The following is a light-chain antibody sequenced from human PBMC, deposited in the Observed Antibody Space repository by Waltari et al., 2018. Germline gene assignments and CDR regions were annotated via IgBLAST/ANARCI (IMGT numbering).Light chain of an antibody. Sequence: QSALTQPRSVSGSRGQSVTISCTGTNSDVGGYDTVSWYQQYPGKAPKVIIYDVTNRSSGGPDRFSGSKSGNTASLTISGLQTEDEADYYCSSYTATNTLIFGGGTKVTAL. CDR3: SSYTATNTLI. V-gene: IGLV2-11*01. CDR2: DVT. J-gene: IGLJ2*01. CDR1: NSDVGGYDT.